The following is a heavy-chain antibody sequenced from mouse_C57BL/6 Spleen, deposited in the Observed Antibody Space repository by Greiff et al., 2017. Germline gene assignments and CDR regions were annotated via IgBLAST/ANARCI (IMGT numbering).Heavy chain of an antibody. Sequence: VQLKESGPELVKPGASVKISCKASGYSFTDYNMNWVKQSHGKSLEWIGVINPNYGTTSYNQKFKGKATLTVDQSSITAYMQLNSLTSEDSAVYYCARREDYGSSYVGGFAYWGQGTLVTVSA. D-gene: IGHD1-1*01. J-gene: IGHJ3*01. CDR1: GYSFTDYN. CDR2: INPNYGTT. V-gene: IGHV1-39*01. CDR3: ARREDYGSSYVGGFAY.